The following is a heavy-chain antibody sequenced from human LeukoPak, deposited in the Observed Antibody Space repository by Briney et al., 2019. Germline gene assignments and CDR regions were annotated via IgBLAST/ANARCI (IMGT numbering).Heavy chain of an antibody. Sequence: APVKVSFKASGGIFSSYAISWVRQAPGQGLEWMGRIIPILGIANYVQKFQGRVTITADKSTSTAYMDLSSLRSEDTAVYYCARDLPPYYFDYWGQGTLSPSPQ. J-gene: IGHJ4*02. CDR1: GGIFSSYA. CDR2: IIPILGIA. CDR3: ARDLPPYYFDY. V-gene: IGHV1-69*04.